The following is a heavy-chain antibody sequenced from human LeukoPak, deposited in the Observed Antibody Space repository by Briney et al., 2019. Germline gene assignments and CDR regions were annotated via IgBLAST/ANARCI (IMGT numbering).Heavy chain of an antibody. CDR2: INPNSGGT. V-gene: IGHV1-2*02. CDR1: GYTFTGYY. CDR3: ARDETTVGYIVIAVAGTFDY. D-gene: IGHD6-19*01. J-gene: IGHJ4*02. Sequence: ASVKVSCKASGYTFTGYYMHWVRQAPGQGLEWMGWINPNSGGTNYAQKFQGRVTMTRDTSISTAYMALSRLRSDDTAVYYCARDETTVGYIVIAVAGTFDYWGQGTLVTVSS.